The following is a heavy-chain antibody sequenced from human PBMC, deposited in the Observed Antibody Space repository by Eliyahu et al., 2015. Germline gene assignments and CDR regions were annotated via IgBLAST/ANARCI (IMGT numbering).Heavy chain of an antibody. V-gene: IGHV2-70*01. D-gene: IGHD2-15*01. CDR2: IDLDDGK. CDR1: GFSLSTSGMC. CDR3: ARTYKGVGCYLCLDY. J-gene: IGHJ4*02. Sequence: QVTLRESGPALVKPTQTLTLTCTFSGFSLSTSGMCVSWIRQPPGKALEWLALIDLDDGKNHNTSPKTRLTISKDTSKNQVVLTMTNMDPVDTATYYCARTYKGVGCYLCLDYWGQGTLVTVSS.